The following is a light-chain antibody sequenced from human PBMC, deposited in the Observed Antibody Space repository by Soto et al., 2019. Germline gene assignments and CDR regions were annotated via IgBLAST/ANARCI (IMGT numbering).Light chain of an antibody. J-gene: IGLJ3*02. CDR3: SSYAGSNNLGV. V-gene: IGLV2-8*01. Sequence: QSVLTQPPSASGSPGQSVTISCTGTSRDVGGYNYVSWYQQHPGKAPKLMIYEVSKRPSGVPDRFSGSKSGNTASLTVSGLQPEDEADYYCSSYAGSNNLGVFGGGTKLTVL. CDR2: EVS. CDR1: SRDVGGYNY.